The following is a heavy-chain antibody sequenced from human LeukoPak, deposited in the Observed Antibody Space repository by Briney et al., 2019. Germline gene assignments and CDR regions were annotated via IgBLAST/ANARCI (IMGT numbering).Heavy chain of an antibody. Sequence: GGSLRLSCAASGFTFDDYAMHWVRQAPGKGLEWVSGISWSSGSIGYADSVKGRFTISRDNAKNSLYLQMNSLRAEDMALYCCAKSSCSSTNCYIDYWGQGTLVTVSS. CDR3: AKSSCSSTNCYIDY. D-gene: IGHD2-2*02. V-gene: IGHV3-9*03. J-gene: IGHJ4*02. CDR2: ISWSSGSI. CDR1: GFTFDDYA.